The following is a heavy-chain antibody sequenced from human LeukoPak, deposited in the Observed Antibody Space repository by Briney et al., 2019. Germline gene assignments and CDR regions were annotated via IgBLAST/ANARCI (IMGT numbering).Heavy chain of an antibody. Sequence: SQTLSLTCTVSGGSISSSSYYWGWIRQPPGKGLEWIGSIYYSGSTYYNPSLKSRVTISVDTSKNQFSLKLSSVTAADTAVYYCARGYCSGGSCYSYYYYNYMDVWGKGTTVTVSS. CDR1: GGSISSSSYY. D-gene: IGHD2-15*01. V-gene: IGHV4-39*07. CDR3: ARGYCSGGSCYSYYYYNYMDV. CDR2: IYYSGST. J-gene: IGHJ6*03.